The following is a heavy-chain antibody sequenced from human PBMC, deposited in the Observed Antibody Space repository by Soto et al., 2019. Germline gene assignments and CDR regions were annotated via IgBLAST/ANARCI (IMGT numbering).Heavy chain of an antibody. Sequence: SETLSLTCAVSGASIGSGGWCSWVRQPPGKGLEWIAEIFHDGNTNYSPSLKSRVTISVDTSKNQFSLKLSSVTAADTAVYYCARDRRYCTNGVCYTTAFDIWGQGTMVTVSS. CDR3: ARDRRYCTNGVCYTTAFDI. CDR1: GASIGSGGW. V-gene: IGHV4-4*02. D-gene: IGHD2-8*01. CDR2: IFHDGNT. J-gene: IGHJ3*02.